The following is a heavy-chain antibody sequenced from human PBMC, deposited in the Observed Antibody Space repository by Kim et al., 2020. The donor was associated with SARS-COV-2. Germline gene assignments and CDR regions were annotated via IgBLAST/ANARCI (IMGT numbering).Heavy chain of an antibody. D-gene: IGHD5-18*01. CDR2: IYSGGST. V-gene: IGHV3-53*01. Sequence: GGSLRLSCAASGFTVSSNYMSWVRQAPGKGLGWGSVIYSGGSTYYADSVRGRFTIPIDNSKNTLYLQMNSLRAEETDVYYCARGWSYGTFDYWGQGTLVPVSP. CDR1: GFTVSSNY. CDR3: ARGWSYGTFDY. J-gene: IGHJ4*02.